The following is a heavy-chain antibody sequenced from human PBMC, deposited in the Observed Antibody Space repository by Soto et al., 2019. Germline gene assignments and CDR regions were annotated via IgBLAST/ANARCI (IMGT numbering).Heavy chain of an antibody. V-gene: IGHV1-18*01. J-gene: IGHJ4*02. CDR1: GYTVTSYG. CDR2: ISAYNGNT. D-gene: IGHD3-9*01. Sequence: QVQLVQSGAEVKKPGASVKVSCKASGYTVTSYGISWVRQAPGQGLEWMGWISAYNGNTNYAQKLQGRVTMTTDTSTSTAYMELRSLRSDDTAVYYCARSEVGSLNYDILTGVDYWGKGTLVTVSS. CDR3: ARSEVGSLNYDILTGVDY.